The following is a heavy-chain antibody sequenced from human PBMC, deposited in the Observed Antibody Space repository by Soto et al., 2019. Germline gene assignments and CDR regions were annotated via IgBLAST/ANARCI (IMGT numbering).Heavy chain of an antibody. CDR2: ISSSSSYI. CDR3: ARDLGDYVWGSYRPNWFDP. J-gene: IGHJ5*02. Sequence: EVQLVESGGGLVKPGGSLRLSCAASGFTFSSYSMNWVRQAPGKGLEWVSSISSSSSYIYYADSVKGRFTISRDNAKNSLYLQMNSLRAEDTAVYYCARDLGDYVWGSYRPNWFDPWGQGTLVTVSS. D-gene: IGHD3-16*02. V-gene: IGHV3-21*01. CDR1: GFTFSSYS.